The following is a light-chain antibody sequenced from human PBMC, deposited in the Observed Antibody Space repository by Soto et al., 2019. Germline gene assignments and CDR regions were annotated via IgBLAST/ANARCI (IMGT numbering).Light chain of an antibody. Sequence: DIQMIQSPSTLSASVGDRVTITCRASQSISRWLAWYQQKPGKAPKLLIYAASTLQSGVPSRFSGSGSGTDFTLTISSLQPEDFASYYCQLLNNYPLLTFGGGTKVDIK. CDR3: QLLNNYPLLT. CDR2: AAS. V-gene: IGKV1-5*01. J-gene: IGKJ4*01. CDR1: QSISRW.